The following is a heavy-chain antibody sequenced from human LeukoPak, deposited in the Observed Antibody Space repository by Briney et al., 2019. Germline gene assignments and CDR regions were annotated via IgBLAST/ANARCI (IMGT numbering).Heavy chain of an antibody. CDR3: ARSFYESSGYYLGY. V-gene: IGHV3-74*03. CDR1: GFTFSSYS. D-gene: IGHD3-22*01. Sequence: PGGSLRLSCAASGFTFSSYSMNWVRQAPGKGLEWVSRNNSDGRSITYADSVKGRLTISRDNAKNTLYLQMNSLRAEDTAVYYCARSFYESSGYYLGYWGQGTLVTVSS. CDR2: NNSDGRSI. J-gene: IGHJ4*02.